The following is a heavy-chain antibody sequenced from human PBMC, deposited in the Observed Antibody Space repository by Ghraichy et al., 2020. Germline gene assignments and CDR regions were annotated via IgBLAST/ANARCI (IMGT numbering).Heavy chain of an antibody. D-gene: IGHD4-17*01. Sequence: ASVKVSCQTSGYTFTGYHIYWVRQAPGQGLEWMGRISPNTGDTSYAQRFQGRVSMTRNTSISTAYMELNSLTSDDTAVYYCARIPGDYEGDPWGQGTLVTVSS. J-gene: IGHJ5*02. CDR1: GYTFTGYH. V-gene: IGHV1-2*06. CDR3: ARIPGDYEGDP. CDR2: ISPNTGDT.